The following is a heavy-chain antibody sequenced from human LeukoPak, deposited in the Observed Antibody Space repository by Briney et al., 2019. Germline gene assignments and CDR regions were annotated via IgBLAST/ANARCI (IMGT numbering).Heavy chain of an antibody. Sequence: GASVKVSCKASGYTFTGYYMHWVRQAPGQGLEWMGWINPNSGGTNYAQKFQGRVTMTRDTSISTAYMELSRLRSDDTAVYYCARDPSSLYDSFPIDYWGQGTLVTVSS. D-gene: IGHD5/OR15-5a*01. V-gene: IGHV1-2*02. J-gene: IGHJ4*02. CDR1: GYTFTGYY. CDR2: INPNSGGT. CDR3: ARDPSSLYDSFPIDY.